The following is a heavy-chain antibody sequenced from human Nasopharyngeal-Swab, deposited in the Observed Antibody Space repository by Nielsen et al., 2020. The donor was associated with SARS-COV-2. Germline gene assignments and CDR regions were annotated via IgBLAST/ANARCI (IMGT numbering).Heavy chain of an antibody. CDR3: ARQGSGYYYAWYFDL. CDR2: IYPGDSDT. J-gene: IGHJ2*01. V-gene: IGHV5-51*01. Sequence: VRQMPGTGLEWLGIIYPGDSDTRYSPSFQGQVTISADKSISTAYLQWSSLKASDTAMYYWARQGSGYYYAWYFDLWGRGTLVTVSS. D-gene: IGHD3-22*01.